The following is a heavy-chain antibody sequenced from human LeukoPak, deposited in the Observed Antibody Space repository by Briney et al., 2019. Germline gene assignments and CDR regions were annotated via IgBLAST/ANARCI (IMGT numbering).Heavy chain of an antibody. Sequence: SETLSLTCTVSGGSISSYYWSWIRQPPGKGLEWIGYIYYSGSTNYNPSLKSRVTISVDTSKNQFSLKLSSVTAADTAVYYCARDSIAARSGWFDPWGQGTLVTVSS. J-gene: IGHJ5*02. CDR3: ARDSIAARSGWFDP. CDR2: IYYSGST. D-gene: IGHD6-6*01. V-gene: IGHV4-59*01. CDR1: GGSISSYY.